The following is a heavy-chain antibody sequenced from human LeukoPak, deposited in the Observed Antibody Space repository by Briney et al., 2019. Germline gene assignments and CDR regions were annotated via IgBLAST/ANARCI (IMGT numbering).Heavy chain of an antibody. Sequence: SETLSLTCTVSGVSISSYYWSWIRQPPGKGLEWIGYIYTSGSTNYNPSLKSRVTISVDTSKNQFSLKLSSVTAADTAVYYCAVPTTGDAFDIWGQGTMVTVSS. J-gene: IGHJ3*02. CDR2: IYTSGST. CDR1: GVSISSYY. CDR3: AVPTTGDAFDI. V-gene: IGHV4-4*09. D-gene: IGHD1-26*01.